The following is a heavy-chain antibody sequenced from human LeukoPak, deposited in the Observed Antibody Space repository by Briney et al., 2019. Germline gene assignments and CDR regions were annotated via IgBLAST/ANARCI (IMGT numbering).Heavy chain of an antibody. J-gene: IGHJ1*01. CDR2: INPEAGGT. Sequence: GASVKVSCKASGYTFTGYYMHWVRQAPGQGLEWMGWINPEAGGTNYAQKFQGKVTMSRGASISTAYMELSWLRSDYTAVYYCAREDFYDSSGYYKNKEYFQHWGQGTLVP. D-gene: IGHD3-22*01. CDR3: AREDFYDSSGYYKNKEYFQH. CDR1: GYTFTGYY. V-gene: IGHV1-2*02.